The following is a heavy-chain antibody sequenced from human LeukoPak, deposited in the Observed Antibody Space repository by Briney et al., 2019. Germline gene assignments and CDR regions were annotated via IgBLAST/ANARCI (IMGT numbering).Heavy chain of an antibody. D-gene: IGHD3-10*01. CDR1: GYTLTELS. CDR2: FDPEDGET. Sequence: ASVKVSCKVSGYTLTELSMHWVRQAPGKGLEWMGGFDPEDGETNYAPKFQGRVTMTEDTSTDTGYMELSSLRSEDTAVYYCATDQRGAGLGFVYGSGSFNGLDVWGQGTTVTVSS. J-gene: IGHJ6*02. CDR3: ATDQRGAGLGFVYGSGSFNGLDV. V-gene: IGHV1-24*01.